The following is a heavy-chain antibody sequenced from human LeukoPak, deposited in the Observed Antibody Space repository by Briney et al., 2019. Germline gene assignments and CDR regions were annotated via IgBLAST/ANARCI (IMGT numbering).Heavy chain of an antibody. V-gene: IGHV1-2*02. CDR2: INPNSGGT. D-gene: IGHD3-10*01. Sequence: RASVKVSCKASGYTFTGYYMHWVRQAPGQGLEWMGWINPNSGGTNYAQKFQGRVTMTRDTSISTAYMELSRLRSDDTAVYYCARAKYYYGSGGYSYWGQGTLVTVSS. J-gene: IGHJ4*02. CDR3: ARAKYYYGSGGYSY. CDR1: GYTFTGYY.